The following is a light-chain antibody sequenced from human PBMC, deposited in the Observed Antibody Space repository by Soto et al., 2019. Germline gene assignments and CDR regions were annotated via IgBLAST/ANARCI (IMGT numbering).Light chain of an antibody. V-gene: IGLV2-14*01. J-gene: IGLJ1*01. CDR3: SSYTSGSSHYV. Sequence: VLAQPASVSGSPGQSITISCTGTSSDVGAYYSVSWYQHHPGKAPKLIIYGVTNRPSGVSNRFSGSKSGNTASLTISGLQAEDEADYHCSSYTSGSSHYVFGTGTKVTVL. CDR2: GVT. CDR1: SSDVGAYYS.